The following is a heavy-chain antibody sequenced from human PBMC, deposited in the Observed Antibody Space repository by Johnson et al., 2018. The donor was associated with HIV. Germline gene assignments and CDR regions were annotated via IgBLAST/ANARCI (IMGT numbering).Heavy chain of an antibody. CDR2: INWNGGST. CDR1: GFTFSNYG. J-gene: IGHJ3*02. Sequence: EQLVESGGGVVQPGGSLRLSCAASGFTFSNYGMHWVRQAPGKGLEWVSTINWNGGSTGYADSVKGRLTISRDNAKNSLYLQVNSLRAEDTDVYCCAKGYGGNVVAFVIWGQGTMFTVSS. CDR3: AKGYGGNVVAFVI. V-gene: IGHV3-20*04. D-gene: IGHD4-23*01.